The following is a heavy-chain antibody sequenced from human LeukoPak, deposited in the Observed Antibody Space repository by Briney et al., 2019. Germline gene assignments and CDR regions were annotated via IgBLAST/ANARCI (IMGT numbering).Heavy chain of an antibody. Sequence: GGSLRLSCAASGFTFNTYAMISVRQAPGKGLEWVSAISGSGGSTYYADSVKGRFTISRDNSKNTLYLQMNSLRAEDTAVYYCAKGLEKWLVTRTGNDYWGQGTLVTVSS. V-gene: IGHV3-23*01. CDR3: AKGLEKWLVTRTGNDY. J-gene: IGHJ4*02. CDR1: GFTFNTYA. CDR2: ISGSGGST. D-gene: IGHD6-19*01.